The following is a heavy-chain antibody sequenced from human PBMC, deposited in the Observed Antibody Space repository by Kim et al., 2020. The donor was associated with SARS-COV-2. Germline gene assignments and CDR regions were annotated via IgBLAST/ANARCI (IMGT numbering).Heavy chain of an antibody. CDR1: GGTFSSYA. V-gene: IGHV1-69*13. J-gene: IGHJ6*02. Sequence: SVKVSCKASGGTFSSYAISWVRQAPGQGLEWMGGIIPIFGTANYAQKFQGRVTITADESTSTAYMELSSLRSEDTAVYYCAREGAECSSTSCYAGYYGMDVWGQGTTVTVSS. CDR2: IIPIFGTA. D-gene: IGHD2-2*01. CDR3: AREGAECSSTSCYAGYYGMDV.